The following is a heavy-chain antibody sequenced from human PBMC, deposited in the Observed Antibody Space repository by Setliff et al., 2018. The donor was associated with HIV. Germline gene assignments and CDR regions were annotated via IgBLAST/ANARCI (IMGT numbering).Heavy chain of an antibody. Sequence: KVSCKASGGTFSSYSINWVRQAPGQGLEWMGGIIPIYGTPIYAQKFQGRVTITADESTSTAYMELSSLRSEDTAVYYCARGDYGSGSYYPYYFYYGMDVWGQGTTVTVSS. CDR1: GGTFSSYS. CDR2: IIPIYGTP. D-gene: IGHD3-10*01. J-gene: IGHJ6*02. V-gene: IGHV1-69*01. CDR3: ARGDYGSGSYYPYYFYYGMDV.